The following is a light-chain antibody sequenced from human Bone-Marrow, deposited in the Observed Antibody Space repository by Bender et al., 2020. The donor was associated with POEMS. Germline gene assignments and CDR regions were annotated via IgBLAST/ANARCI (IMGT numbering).Light chain of an antibody. CDR1: SSDVGAYNY. Sequence: QSALTQPRSVSGSPGQSVTISCTGTSSDVGAYNYVSWYQHHPGKAPELMIYDVSKRPSGVPDRFSGSKSGNTASLTVSGLQTEDEAYYYCCSYAGRNPLVFGGGTKVTVL. J-gene: IGLJ2*01. CDR3: CSYAGRNPLV. V-gene: IGLV2-11*01. CDR2: DVS.